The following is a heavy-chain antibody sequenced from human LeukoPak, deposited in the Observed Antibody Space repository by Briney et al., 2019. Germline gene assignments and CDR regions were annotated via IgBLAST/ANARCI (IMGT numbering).Heavy chain of an antibody. CDR1: GGSFSGYY. CDR2: TNHSGST. Sequence: SETLSLTCAVYGGSFSGYYWSGIRQPPGKGLEWIGDTNHSGSTNYNPSLKSRVTISVDTSKNQFSLKLSSVTAADTAVYYCARLTPYYDFWSGYYHDAFDIWGQGTMVTVSS. V-gene: IGHV4-34*01. D-gene: IGHD3-3*01. J-gene: IGHJ3*02. CDR3: ARLTPYYDFWSGYYHDAFDI.